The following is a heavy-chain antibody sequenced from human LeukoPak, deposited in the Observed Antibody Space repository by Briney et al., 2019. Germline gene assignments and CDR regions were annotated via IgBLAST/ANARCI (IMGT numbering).Heavy chain of an antibody. J-gene: IGHJ6*03. V-gene: IGHV5-51*01. CDR2: IYPGDSDT. Sequence: GESLKISCKGSGYSFTSYWIGWVRQMPGKGLEWMGIIYPGDSDTRYSPSFQGQVTISADKSISTAYLQWRSLKASDTAMYYCARSYYYGSGQSYYYYMDVWGKGTTVTVSS. CDR1: GYSFTSYW. CDR3: ARSYYYGSGQSYYYYMDV. D-gene: IGHD3-10*01.